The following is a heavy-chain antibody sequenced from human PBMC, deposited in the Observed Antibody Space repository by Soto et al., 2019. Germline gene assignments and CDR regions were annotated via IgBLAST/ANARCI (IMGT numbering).Heavy chain of an antibody. CDR2: INHSGST. D-gene: IGHD3-3*01. CDR1: GGSFSGYY. Sequence: LSETLSLTCAVYGGSFSGYYWSWIRQPPGKGLEWIGEINHSGSTNYNPSLKSRVTISVDTSKNQFSLKLSSVTAADTVVYYCARSSDFSSRNYFGHWDQGTLITVSS. J-gene: IGHJ4*02. CDR3: ARSSDFSSRNYFGH. V-gene: IGHV4-34*01.